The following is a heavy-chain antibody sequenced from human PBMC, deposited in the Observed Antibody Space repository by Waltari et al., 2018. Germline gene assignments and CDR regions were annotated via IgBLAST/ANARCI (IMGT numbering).Heavy chain of an antibody. D-gene: IGHD2-15*01. CDR1: GDSATRRSYS. V-gene: IGHV4-39*01. Sequence: QLLLREQGPGLVNASETLSLTSSASGDSATRRSYSWVWIRQSPGKKLEWIGTIYYSGITYYNPSVDSRVTMSVDTSQNQFSLRLSSVTAADTGVYYCTRRPYSTGWVWFDPWGQGTLVTVSS. CDR2: IYYSGIT. CDR3: TRRPYSTGWVWFDP. J-gene: IGHJ5*02.